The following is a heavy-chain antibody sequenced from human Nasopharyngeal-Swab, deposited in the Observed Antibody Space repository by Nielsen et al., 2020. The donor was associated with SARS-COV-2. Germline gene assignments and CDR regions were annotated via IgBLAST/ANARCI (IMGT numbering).Heavy chain of an antibody. CDR1: GFTFSSYW. J-gene: IGHJ6*02. D-gene: IGHD6-6*01. CDR3: ARASSPVTHGMDV. CDR2: IKQDGSEK. Sequence: GESLKISCAASGFTFSSYWMSWVRQAPGKGLEWVANIKQDGSEKYYVDSVKGRFTISRDNAKNSLYLQMNSLRAEDTAVYYCARASSPVTHGMDVWGQGTTVTVSS. V-gene: IGHV3-7*02.